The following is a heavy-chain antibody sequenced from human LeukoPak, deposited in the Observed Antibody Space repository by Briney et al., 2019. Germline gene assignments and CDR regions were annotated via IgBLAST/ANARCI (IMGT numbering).Heavy chain of an antibody. D-gene: IGHD6-19*01. J-gene: IGHJ5*02. Sequence: PGGSLRLSCAASGFTFSSYSMNWVRQAPGKGLEWVSSISSSSSYIYYADSVKGRFTISRDNAKNSLYLQMNSLRAEDTAVYYCARVPPYSSGGGFWFDPWGQGTLVTVSS. CDR2: ISSSSSYI. CDR3: ARVPPYSSGGGFWFDP. CDR1: GFTFSSYS. V-gene: IGHV3-21*01.